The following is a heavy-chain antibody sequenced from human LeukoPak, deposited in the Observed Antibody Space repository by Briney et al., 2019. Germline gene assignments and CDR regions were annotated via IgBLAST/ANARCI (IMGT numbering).Heavy chain of an antibody. J-gene: IGHJ4*02. Sequence: PGGSLRLSCAASGFTLSNAWMNWVRQAPGKGLEWVSSISSSSSYIYYADSVKGRFTISRDNAKNSLYLQMNSLRAEDTAVYYCARAAYDFWSGYYSPYDYWGQGTLVTVSS. CDR3: ARAAYDFWSGYYSPYDY. CDR1: GFTLSNAW. V-gene: IGHV3-21*01. D-gene: IGHD3-3*01. CDR2: ISSSSSYI.